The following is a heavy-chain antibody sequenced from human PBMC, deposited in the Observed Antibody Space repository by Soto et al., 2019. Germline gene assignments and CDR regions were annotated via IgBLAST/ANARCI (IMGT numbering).Heavy chain of an antibody. CDR1: GFTFSTYW. V-gene: IGHV3-74*01. CDR3: ARDAYYDMGV. CDR2: INSDGSTT. Sequence: EVQLVESGGGLVQPGGSLRLSCAASGFTFSTYWMHWVRQAPGKGLVWVSRINSDGSTTNYADSVKGRFTISRDNAKNTLSLQMNSLRAEDTAVYYCARDAYYDMGVWGQGTTVIVSS. J-gene: IGHJ6*02.